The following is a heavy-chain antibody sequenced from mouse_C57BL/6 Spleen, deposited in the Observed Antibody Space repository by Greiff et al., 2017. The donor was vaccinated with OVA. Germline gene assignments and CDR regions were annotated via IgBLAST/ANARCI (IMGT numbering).Heavy chain of an antibody. V-gene: IGHV1-55*01. D-gene: IGHD1-1*01. J-gene: IGHJ3*01. Sequence: QVQLQQPGAELVKPGASVKMSCKASGYTFTSYWITWVKQRPGQGLEWIGDIYPGSGSTNYNEKFKSKATLTVDTSSSTAYMQLSSLTSEYSAVYYCARLGVYGSPGWFAYWGQGTLVTVSA. CDR3: ARLGVYGSPGWFAY. CDR2: IYPGSGST. CDR1: GYTFTSYW.